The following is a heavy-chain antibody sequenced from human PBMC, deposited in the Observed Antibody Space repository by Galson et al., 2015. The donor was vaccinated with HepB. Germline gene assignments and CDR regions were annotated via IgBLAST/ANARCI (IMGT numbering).Heavy chain of an antibody. D-gene: IGHD1-1*01. CDR3: ARDLRKLAYFDY. V-gene: IGHV3-30-3*01. CDR1: GFTFSTYA. CDR2: MSYDGSKI. J-gene: IGHJ4*02. Sequence: SLRLSCAASGFTFSTYAMHWVRQAPGKGLEWVALMSYDGSKIFYADSVKGRFTISRDNSNNTLYLQMNSLRAEDTALYFCARDLRKLAYFDYWGQGTLVTVPS.